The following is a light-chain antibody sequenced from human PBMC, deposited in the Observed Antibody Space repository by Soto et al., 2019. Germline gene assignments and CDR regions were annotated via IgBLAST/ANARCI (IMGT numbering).Light chain of an antibody. Sequence: DIQMPQSPSTLSGSVGDRVTITCLASQTISSWLAWYQQKPGKAPQLLLYDVSSLQRGVPSRFSGSGSATEFILTISDLQPDDFATYYCQQYQSDTWTFGQGTKVDI. V-gene: IGKV1-5*01. CDR3: QQYQSDTWT. CDR2: DVS. CDR1: QTISSW. J-gene: IGKJ1*01.